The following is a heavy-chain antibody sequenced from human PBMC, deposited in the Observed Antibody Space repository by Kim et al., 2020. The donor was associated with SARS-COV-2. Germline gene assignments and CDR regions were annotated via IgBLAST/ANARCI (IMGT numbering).Heavy chain of an antibody. V-gene: IGHV4-59*08. J-gene: IGHJ5*02. CDR3: ARLLVRGVRFDP. Sequence: YTPPHNSRVTISVDTSKNPFSLKLSSVTAADTAVYYCARLLVRGVRFDPWGQGTLVTVSS. D-gene: IGHD3-10*02.